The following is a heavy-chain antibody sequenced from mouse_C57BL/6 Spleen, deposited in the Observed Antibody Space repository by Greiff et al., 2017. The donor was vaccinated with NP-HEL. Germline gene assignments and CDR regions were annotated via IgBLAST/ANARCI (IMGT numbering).Heavy chain of an antibody. Sequence: EVKLVESGPGLAKPSQTLSLTCSVTGYSITSDYWNWIRKFPGNKLEYMGYISYSGSTYYNPSLKSRISITRDTSKNQYYLQLNSVTTEDTATYYCARGHYYGSSPWYFDVWGTGTTVTVSS. CDR2: ISYSGST. CDR1: GYSITSDY. CDR3: ARGHYYGSSPWYFDV. J-gene: IGHJ1*03. V-gene: IGHV3-8*01. D-gene: IGHD1-1*01.